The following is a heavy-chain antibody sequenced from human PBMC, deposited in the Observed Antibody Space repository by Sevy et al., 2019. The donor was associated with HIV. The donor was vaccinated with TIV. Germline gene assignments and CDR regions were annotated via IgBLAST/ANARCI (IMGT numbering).Heavy chain of an antibody. D-gene: IGHD6-19*01. CDR1: GASISSSGYY. CDR2: INYSGST. J-gene: IGHJ4*02. CDR3: AGPTLTYSSGWSYYDS. Sequence: SLTCTVSGASISSSGYYWGWIRQPPGKGLEWIASINYSGSTFYNPSLKSRVTISSDTSKNQFSLKLNSVTAADTAIYYCAGPTLTYSSGWSYYDSWGQGTVVTVSS. V-gene: IGHV4-39*01.